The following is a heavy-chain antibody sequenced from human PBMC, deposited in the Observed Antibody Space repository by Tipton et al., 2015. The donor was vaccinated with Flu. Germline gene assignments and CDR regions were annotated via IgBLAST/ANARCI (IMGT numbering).Heavy chain of an antibody. J-gene: IGHJ5*02. CDR2: IYYSGST. CDR1: GGSISSSSYY. CDR3: ARQPTQWPYCSSTSCPSNWFDP. Sequence: TLSLTCTVSGGSISSSSYYWGWIRQPPGKGLEWIGSIYYSGSTYYNPSLKSRVTISVDTSKNQFSLKLSSVTAADTAVYYCARQPTQWPYCSSTSCPSNWFDPWGQGTLVTVSS. V-gene: IGHV4-39*01. D-gene: IGHD2-2*01.